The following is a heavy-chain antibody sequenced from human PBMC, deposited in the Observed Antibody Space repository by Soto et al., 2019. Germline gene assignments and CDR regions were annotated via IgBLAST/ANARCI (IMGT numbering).Heavy chain of an antibody. CDR3: AKDLMGTVTTRPS. V-gene: IGHV3-23*01. CDR1: GFTFCRYS. D-gene: IGHD4-17*01. Sequence: PGGGPRTSFAAPGFTFCRYSLSWGRPPSGKGLEWVSAFSGSGGSTYYADSVKGRFTISRDNSKNTLYLQMNSLRAEDTAVYYCAKDLMGTVTTRPSWGQGTTVTVSS. J-gene: IGHJ6*02. CDR2: FSGSGGST.